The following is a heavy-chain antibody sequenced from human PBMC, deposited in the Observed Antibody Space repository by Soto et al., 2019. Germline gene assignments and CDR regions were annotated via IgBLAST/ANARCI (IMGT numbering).Heavy chain of an antibody. D-gene: IGHD5-12*01. CDR3: ARLTKGWLQFLDY. Sequence: PSETLSLTCTVSGGSISSYYWSWIRQPPGKGLEWIGYIYYSGSTNYNPSLKSRVTISVDTSKNQFSLKLSFVTAAGTAVYYCARLTKGWLQFLDYWGQGTLVTVSS. CDR1: GGSISSYY. J-gene: IGHJ4*02. CDR2: IYYSGST. V-gene: IGHV4-59*12.